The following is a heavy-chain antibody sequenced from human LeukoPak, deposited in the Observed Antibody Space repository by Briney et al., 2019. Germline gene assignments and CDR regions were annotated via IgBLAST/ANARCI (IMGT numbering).Heavy chain of an antibody. CDR2: INHSGST. Sequence: SETLSLTCAVYGGSFSGYYWSWIRQPPGEGLEWIGEINHSGSTNYNPSLKSRVTISVDTSKNQFSLKLSSVTAADTAVYYCASAPGTFPDYWGQGPLVTVSS. CDR3: ASAPGTFPDY. D-gene: IGHD3-16*01. J-gene: IGHJ4*02. V-gene: IGHV4-34*01. CDR1: GGSFSGYY.